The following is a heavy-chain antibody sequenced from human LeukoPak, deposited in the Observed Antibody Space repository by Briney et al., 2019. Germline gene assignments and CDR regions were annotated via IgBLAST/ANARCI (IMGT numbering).Heavy chain of an antibody. J-gene: IGHJ3*02. Sequence: GGSLRLSCSASGFTFSSYAMHWVRQAPGKGLEYVPAISSNGGSTYYADSVKGRFTISRDNSKNTLYLQMSSLRAEDTAVYYCVKDREQWLVVYAFDIWGQGTMVTVSS. CDR1: GFTFSSYA. CDR2: ISSNGGST. D-gene: IGHD6-19*01. CDR3: VKDREQWLVVYAFDI. V-gene: IGHV3-64D*06.